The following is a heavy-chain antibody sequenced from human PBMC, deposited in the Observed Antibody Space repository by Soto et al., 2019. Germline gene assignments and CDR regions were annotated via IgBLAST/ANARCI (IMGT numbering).Heavy chain of an antibody. D-gene: IGHD3-10*01. CDR3: TRLGVRRVIVDY. Sequence: SETLSLTCTVSGGSISSSSYYWGWIRQPPGKGLEWIGSIYYSGSTYYNPSLKSRVTISVDTSKNQFSLKLSSVTAADTAVYYCTRLGVRRVIVDYWGQGTLVTVSS. CDR2: IYYSGST. J-gene: IGHJ4*02. CDR1: GGSISSSSYY. V-gene: IGHV4-39*01.